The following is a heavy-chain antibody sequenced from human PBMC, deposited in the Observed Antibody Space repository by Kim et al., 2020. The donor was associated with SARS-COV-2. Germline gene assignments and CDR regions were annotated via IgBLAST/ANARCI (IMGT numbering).Heavy chain of an antibody. Sequence: GGSLRLSCAVPGFTFSSDAMSWVRQAPGKGLEWVSAISGHGLDTYYADSVRGRFTISRDNSKNILYLQMNSLRAEDTAVYYCANPTPGYCTTSSCHAYDCWGRGPLVTVSS. CDR1: GFTFSSDA. CDR2: ISGHGLDT. CDR3: ANPTPGYCTTSSCHAYDC. J-gene: IGHJ4*02. V-gene: IGHV3-23*01. D-gene: IGHD2-8*01.